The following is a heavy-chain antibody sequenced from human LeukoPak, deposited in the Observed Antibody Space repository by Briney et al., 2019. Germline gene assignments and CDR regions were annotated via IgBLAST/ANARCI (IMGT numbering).Heavy chain of an antibody. CDR2: INSDGSST. CDR1: GFTFSSYW. CDR3: AKAYGSGIYYNYFDY. D-gene: IGHD3-10*01. Sequence: GGSLRLSCAAPGFTFSSYWMHWVRQAPGKGLVWVSRINSDGSSTSYADSVKGRFTISRDNAKNSLYLQMNSLRAEDTAVYYCAKAYGSGIYYNYFDYWGQGTLVTVSS. J-gene: IGHJ4*02. V-gene: IGHV3-74*01.